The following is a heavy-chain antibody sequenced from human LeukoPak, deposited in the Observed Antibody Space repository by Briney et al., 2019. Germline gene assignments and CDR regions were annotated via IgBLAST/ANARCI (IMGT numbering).Heavy chain of an antibody. CDR3: ARGLDCNSTSCYWVDYFDY. V-gene: IGHV3-23*01. D-gene: IGHD2-2*01. CDR1: GFIFSNYA. Sequence: GGSLRLSCAASGFIFSNYAMSWVRQAPGKGLEWVAGISGSGGSTYYADSVKGRFTISRDNAKNSLYLQMNSLRAEDTAVYYCARGLDCNSTSCYWVDYFDYWGQGTLVTVSS. CDR2: ISGSGGST. J-gene: IGHJ4*02.